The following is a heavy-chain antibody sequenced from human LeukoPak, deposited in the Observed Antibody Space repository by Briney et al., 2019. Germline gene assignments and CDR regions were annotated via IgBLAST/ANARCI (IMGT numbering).Heavy chain of an antibody. J-gene: IGHJ4*02. V-gene: IGHV3-48*03. Sequence: GSLRLSCAASGFTFSSYEMNWVRQAPGKGLEWVSYISSSGSTIYYADSVKGRFTISRDNAKNSLYLQMNSLRAEDTAVYYCARVGYTAMAEFDYWGQGTLVTVSS. CDR3: ARVGYTAMAEFDY. CDR2: ISSSGSTI. D-gene: IGHD5-18*01. CDR1: GFTFSSYE.